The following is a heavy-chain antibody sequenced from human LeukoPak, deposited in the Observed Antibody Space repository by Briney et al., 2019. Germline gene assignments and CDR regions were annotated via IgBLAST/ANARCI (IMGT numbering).Heavy chain of an antibody. CDR3: ARGFCSGGTCYRITGTFDV. J-gene: IGHJ3*01. CDR1: GFSFKTYS. V-gene: IGHV3-21*01. CDR2: ISPAGTYI. D-gene: IGHD2-15*01. Sequence: GGSLRLSCAASGFSFKTYSMNWLRQSPGKGLEWVASISPAGTYIDYADSVKGRFTISRDNANNSLFLEMTSLRGGDTAVYYCARGFCSGGTCYRITGTFDVWGQGTMVSVSS.